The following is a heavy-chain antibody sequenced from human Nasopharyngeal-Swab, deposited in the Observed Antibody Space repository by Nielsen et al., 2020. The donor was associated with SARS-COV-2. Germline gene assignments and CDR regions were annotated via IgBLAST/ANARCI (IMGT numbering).Heavy chain of an antibody. J-gene: IGHJ6*02. CDR2: IIPIFGTA. CDR3: ARDFLGYCSGGSCYSNGMDV. D-gene: IGHD2-15*01. Sequence: SVTVSCKASGGTFSSYAISWVRQAPGQGLEWMGGIIPIFGTANYAQKFQGRVTMTRNTSISTAYMELSSLRSEDTAVYYCARDFLGYCSGGSCYSNGMDVWGQGTTVTVSS. CDR1: GGTFSSYA. V-gene: IGHV1-69*05.